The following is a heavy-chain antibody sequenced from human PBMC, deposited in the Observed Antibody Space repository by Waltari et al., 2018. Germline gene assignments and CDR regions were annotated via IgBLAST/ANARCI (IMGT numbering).Heavy chain of an antibody. CDR1: GGSLSSPW. V-gene: IGHV4-4*07. CDR2: IYISGTT. J-gene: IGHJ4*02. CDR3: ARQATSWSGFDY. Sequence: QLQESGPRLVKPSETLSLTCSVSGGSLSSPWWSWIRQPAGKGQGWIGRIYISGTTNKNPSLESRITVSLDTPKNQFSLKLTSVSAADTAVYYCARQATSWSGFDYWGPGIQVTVSS. D-gene: IGHD2-15*01.